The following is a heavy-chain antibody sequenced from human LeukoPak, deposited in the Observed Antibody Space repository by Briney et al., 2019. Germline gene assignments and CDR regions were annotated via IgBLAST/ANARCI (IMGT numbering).Heavy chain of an antibody. Sequence: GGSLKLSCAASGFTVSSHYMSWVRQAPGKGLEWVSVIHSGGSTYHADSVKGRFTISRDSSKNTVYLQMNSMRVEDTAVYYCASLAGDIWGQGTMVTVSS. CDR3: ASLAGDI. CDR1: GFTVSSHY. J-gene: IGHJ3*02. V-gene: IGHV3-66*02. D-gene: IGHD6-19*01. CDR2: IHSGGST.